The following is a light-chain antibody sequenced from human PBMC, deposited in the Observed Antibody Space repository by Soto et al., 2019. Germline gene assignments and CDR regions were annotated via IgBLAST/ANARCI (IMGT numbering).Light chain of an antibody. J-gene: IGKJ1*01. V-gene: IGKV3-20*01. CDR2: GAS. CDR3: QQYGSSPRT. CDR1: QSVSSSY. Sequence: EIVLTQSPGTLSLSPGERATLSCRASQSVSSSYLAWYQQKPGQAPRLLIYGASSRATGIPDRLSGSGSGTDFSLTISRLEPEVLAVYFCQQYGSSPRTFGQGTKVEIK.